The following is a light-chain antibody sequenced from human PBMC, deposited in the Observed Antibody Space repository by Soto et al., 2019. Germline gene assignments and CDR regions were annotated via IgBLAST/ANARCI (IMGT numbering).Light chain of an antibody. CDR2: KAS. J-gene: IGKJ1*01. CDR3: QQYNYYWT. V-gene: IGKV1-5*03. CDR1: QSISNW. Sequence: DIQMTQSPSTLSASVGDRVTVTCRASQSISNWLAWYQQKPGKAPKLLIYKASSLESGVPSRFRASGYGTEFTLNISSLQPDDFATYYCQQYNYYWTFGQGTKVEIK.